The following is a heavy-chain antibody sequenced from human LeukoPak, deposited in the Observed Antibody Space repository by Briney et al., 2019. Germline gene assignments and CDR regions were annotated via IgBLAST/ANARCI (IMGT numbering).Heavy chain of an antibody. Sequence: GKSLRLSCAASGFTFSSYTMPWVRQAPGKGLEWVAVILYDGSNKYYADSVKGRFTISRDNSKNTLYLQMNSLRAEDTAVYYCVPIVGAPGNGSWGQGTLVTVSS. CDR2: ILYDGSNK. CDR1: GFTFSSYT. CDR3: VPIVGAPGNGS. V-gene: IGHV3-30-3*01. J-gene: IGHJ4*02. D-gene: IGHD1-26*01.